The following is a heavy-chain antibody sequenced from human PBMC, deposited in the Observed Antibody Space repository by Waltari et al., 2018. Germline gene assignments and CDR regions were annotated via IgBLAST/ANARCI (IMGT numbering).Heavy chain of an antibody. CDR1: GYTFTSYY. CDR2: INPSGGST. D-gene: IGHD6-6*01. V-gene: IGHV1-46*01. Sequence: QVQLVQSGAEVKKPGASVKVSCKASGYTFTSYYMHWVRQAPGQGLEWMGIINPSGGSTSYAQKFQGRVTMTRDTSTSTVYMELSSLRSEDTAVYYCARDLPRTVLSSSPEYNWFDPWGQGTLVTVSS. J-gene: IGHJ5*02. CDR3: ARDLPRTVLSSSPEYNWFDP.